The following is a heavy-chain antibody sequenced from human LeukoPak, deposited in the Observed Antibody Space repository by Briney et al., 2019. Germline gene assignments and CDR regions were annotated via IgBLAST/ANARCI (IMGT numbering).Heavy chain of an antibody. J-gene: IGHJ4*02. CDR1: GYSFTGYW. CDR2: IYPGGSDT. D-gene: IGHD3-10*01. CDR3: ARLANNNYASGSLSSFGY. Sequence: GESLKISCKGSGYSFTGYWIGWVRQMPGKGLEWMGVIYPGGSDTRYSPSFQAQVTISADKSISTAYLQWSSLKASDTAMYYCARLANNNYASGSLSSFGYWGQGTLVTVSS. V-gene: IGHV5-51*01.